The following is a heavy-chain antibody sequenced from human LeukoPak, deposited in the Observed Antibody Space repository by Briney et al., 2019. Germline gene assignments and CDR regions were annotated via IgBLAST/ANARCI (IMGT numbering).Heavy chain of an antibody. CDR2: INPNSGGT. Sequence: GASVKVSCKASGYTFTGYYMHWVRQAPEQGLEWMGRINPNSGGTNYAQKFQGRVTMTRDTSISTAYMELSRLRSDDTAVYYCARQYCSGGSCYAEYYFDYWGQGTLVTVSS. CDR3: ARQYCSGGSCYAEYYFDY. V-gene: IGHV1-2*06. D-gene: IGHD2-15*01. J-gene: IGHJ4*02. CDR1: GYTFTGYY.